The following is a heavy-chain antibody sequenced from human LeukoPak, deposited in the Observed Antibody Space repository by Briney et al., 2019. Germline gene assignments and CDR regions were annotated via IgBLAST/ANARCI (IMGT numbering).Heavy chain of an antibody. D-gene: IGHD3-22*01. CDR2: ISYDRTNK. CDR3: ATGYDTSGYPNWFDP. Sequence: PGSSLRLSCAASGFTFSSYAMHWVRPAPGKGLEWVAVISYDRTNKYYADSVKGRFTISRDNSKYTLYLQMNSLRAEDTAVYYCATGYDTSGYPNWFDPWGQGTLVTVSS. V-gene: IGHV3-30-3*01. CDR1: GFTFSSYA. J-gene: IGHJ5*02.